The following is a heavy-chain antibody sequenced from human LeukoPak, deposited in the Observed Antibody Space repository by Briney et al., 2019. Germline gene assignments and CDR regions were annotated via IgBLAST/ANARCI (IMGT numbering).Heavy chain of an antibody. CDR2: IYYTGSA. V-gene: IGHV4-59*11. Sequence: SDTLSLTCTVSGGSIGGHYWTWIRQPPGKGLEWIGYIYYTGSANYHPSSKSRVTMSVDTSKNQFSLRLNSVTAADTAVYFCARAPSGYSGFESKTSFDFWGQGTLVTVSS. D-gene: IGHD5-12*01. CDR3: ARAPSGYSGFESKTSFDF. J-gene: IGHJ4*02. CDR1: GGSIGGHY.